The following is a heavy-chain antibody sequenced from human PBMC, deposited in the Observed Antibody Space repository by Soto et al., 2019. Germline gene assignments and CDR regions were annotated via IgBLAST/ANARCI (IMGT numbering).Heavy chain of an antibody. Sequence: PSETLSLTCTVSGGSVSSGSYYWSWIRQPPGKGLEWIGYIYYSGSTNYNPSLKSRVTISVDTSKNQFSLKLSSVTAADAAVYYCARELYYDFWSGTHNWFDPWGQGTLGTVSS. V-gene: IGHV4-61*01. CDR1: GGSVSSGSYY. CDR3: ARELYYDFWSGTHNWFDP. D-gene: IGHD3-3*01. CDR2: IYYSGST. J-gene: IGHJ5*02.